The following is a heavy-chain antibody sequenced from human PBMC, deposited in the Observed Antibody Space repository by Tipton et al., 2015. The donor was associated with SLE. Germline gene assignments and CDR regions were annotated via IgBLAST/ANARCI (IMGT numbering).Heavy chain of an antibody. V-gene: IGHV3-9*01. CDR3: ARGGFYPGSGNQYYFDY. J-gene: IGHJ4*02. Sequence: SLRLSCTASGFSFGDYSLHWVRQAPGKGLEWIAGLTWNSAGMGYVDSVKGRFTISRDNAKNSLYLQMNSLRSEDTALYYCARGGFYPGSGNQYYFDYWGQGTLVTVSS. CDR1: GFSFGDYS. CDR2: LTWNSAGM. D-gene: IGHD3-10*01.